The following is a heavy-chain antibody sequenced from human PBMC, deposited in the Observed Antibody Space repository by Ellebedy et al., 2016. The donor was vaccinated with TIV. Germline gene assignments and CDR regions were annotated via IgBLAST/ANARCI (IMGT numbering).Heavy chain of an antibody. J-gene: IGHJ6*02. V-gene: IGHV4-61*03. Sequence: SETLSLTCSVSGGSISSSGYYWSWIRQPPGKGLEWIGYIYYSGSTNYNPSLKSRVTISVDTSKNHFSLRLSSVTAADTAVYYCARVDQLLLGMDVWGQGTMVTVSS. CDR3: ARVDQLLLGMDV. D-gene: IGHD2-2*01. CDR2: IYYSGST. CDR1: GGSISSSGYY.